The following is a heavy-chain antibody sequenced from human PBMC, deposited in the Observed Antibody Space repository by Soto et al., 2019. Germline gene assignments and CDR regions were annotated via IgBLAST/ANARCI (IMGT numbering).Heavy chain of an antibody. CDR3: AKEGYYGSGSYTPDAFDI. CDR1: GFTFSSYA. CDR2: ISGSGGST. D-gene: IGHD3-10*01. J-gene: IGHJ3*02. V-gene: IGHV3-23*01. Sequence: EVQLLESGGGLVQPGGSLRLSCAASGFTFSSYAMSWVRQAPGKGLEWVSAISGSGGSTYYADSVKGRFTISRDNSKNTLYLQMNSLRAEDTAVYYCAKEGYYGSGSYTPDAFDIWGQGTMVTVSS.